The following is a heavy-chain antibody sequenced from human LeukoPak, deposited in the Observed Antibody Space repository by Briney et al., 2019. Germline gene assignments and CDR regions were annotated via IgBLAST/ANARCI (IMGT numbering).Heavy chain of an antibody. CDR3: ARGGYSYGYDDDFEY. J-gene: IGHJ4*02. CDR1: GGSISSHY. D-gene: IGHD5-18*01. V-gene: IGHV4-59*11. Sequence: PSETLSLTCSVSGGSISSHYWSWIRQSPGKGLEWIGYFYNSGSTNYNPSFKSRVTISVDTSKNQFSLKLTSVTAADTAVYYCARGGYSYGYDDDFEYWGQGILVTVSA. CDR2: FYNSGST.